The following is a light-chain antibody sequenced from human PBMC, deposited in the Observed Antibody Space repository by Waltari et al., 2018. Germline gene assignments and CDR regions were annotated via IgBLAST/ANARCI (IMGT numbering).Light chain of an antibody. CDR2: DAS. J-gene: IGKJ4*01. CDR3: QQYDNPALT. CDR1: PDISNY. V-gene: IGKV1-33*01. Sequence: DIQMTQSPSSLSASVGDRVTITCQASPDISNYLNWYQQKPGKAPKLLIYDASNLETGVPSRFSGSGSGTDFTFTISSLQPEDIATYYCQQYDNPALTFGGGTKVEIK.